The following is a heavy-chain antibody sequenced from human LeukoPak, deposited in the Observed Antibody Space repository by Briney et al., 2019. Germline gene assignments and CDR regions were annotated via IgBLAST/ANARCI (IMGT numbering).Heavy chain of an antibody. Sequence: ASVKVSCKTSGYTFTDYYMHWVRQAPGQGLEWMGWINPNSGVTSSAQKFQGRVTMTRDTSITTVYMEVRWLTSDDTAIYYCARADRLDGAPYLVGPWGQGTLVTVSS. CDR2: INPNSGVT. V-gene: IGHV1-2*02. J-gene: IGHJ5*02. CDR1: GYTFTDYY. D-gene: IGHD3-9*01. CDR3: ARADRLDGAPYLVGP.